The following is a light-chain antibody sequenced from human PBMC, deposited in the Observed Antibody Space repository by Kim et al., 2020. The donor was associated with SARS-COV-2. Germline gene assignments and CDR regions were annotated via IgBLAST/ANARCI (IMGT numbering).Light chain of an antibody. CDR1: QSVSSN. CDR3: QQYKDWYT. CDR2: DAS. J-gene: IGKJ2*01. Sequence: LSVAPGERAARSCRASQSVSSNLAWYQQKPGQGPRVRFYDASTRVRGIPARFSGSGSGTEFTLTIDSLQSEDFAIYYCQQYKDWYTFGQGTKLEI. V-gene: IGKV3-15*01.